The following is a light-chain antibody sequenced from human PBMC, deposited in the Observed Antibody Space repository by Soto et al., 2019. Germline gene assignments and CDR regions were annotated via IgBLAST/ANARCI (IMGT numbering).Light chain of an antibody. CDR2: EVT. Sequence: QSALTQSASASGSPGQSVTISCTGSISDVGGYNYVSWYQHHPGKAPKLMIYEVTKRPSGVPDRFSGFKSGNTASLTVSGLQADDEADYYCSSYAGSNNLIFGGGTKLTVL. J-gene: IGLJ2*01. V-gene: IGLV2-8*01. CDR1: ISDVGGYNY. CDR3: SSYAGSNNLI.